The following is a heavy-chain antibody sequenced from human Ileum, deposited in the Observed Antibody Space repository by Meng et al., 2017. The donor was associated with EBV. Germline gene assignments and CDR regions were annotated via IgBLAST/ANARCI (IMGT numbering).Heavy chain of an antibody. CDR3: AYYFVGRGGPGS. V-gene: IGHV4-61*03. Sequence: QVHLQESGPGLVKPSEPLSRICSLSGGSVSSNDYHWSWIRQPPGKGLGWIGCMYDSENAKYNPSLNRRVTISIDTTRNHFVLKLTSVTAADTAVYYCAYYFVGRGGPGSWGQGTLVTVSS. J-gene: IGHJ5*02. D-gene: IGHD3-9*01. CDR1: GGSVSSNDYH. CDR2: MYDSENA.